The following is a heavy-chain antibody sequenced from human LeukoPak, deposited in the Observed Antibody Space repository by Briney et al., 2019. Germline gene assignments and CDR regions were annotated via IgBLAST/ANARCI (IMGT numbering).Heavy chain of an antibody. V-gene: IGHV4-39*01. CDR1: GGSISSSSYY. Sequence: ASETLSLTCTVSGGSISSSSYYWGWIRQPLGKGLEWIGSIYYSGSTYYNPSLKSRVTISVDTSKNQFSLKLSSVTAADTAVYYCARQLGSGWYPDYWGQGTLVTVSS. CDR2: IYYSGST. J-gene: IGHJ4*02. CDR3: ARQLGSGWYPDY. D-gene: IGHD6-19*01.